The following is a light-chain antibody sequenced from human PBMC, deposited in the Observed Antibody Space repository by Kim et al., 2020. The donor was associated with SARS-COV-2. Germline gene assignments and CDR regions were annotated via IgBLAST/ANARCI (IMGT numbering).Light chain of an antibody. J-gene: IGLJ3*02. CDR2: LNSDGSH. CDR1: SGYSANA. CDR3: ETWGTGSHRV. Sequence: VKLTCTLSSGYSANAIAWDQQQPEKGPRYLMKLNSDGSHSKGDGIPDRSSGSSSGAERYLTISSLQSEDEADYYCETWGTGSHRVFGGGTQLTVL. V-gene: IGLV4-69*01.